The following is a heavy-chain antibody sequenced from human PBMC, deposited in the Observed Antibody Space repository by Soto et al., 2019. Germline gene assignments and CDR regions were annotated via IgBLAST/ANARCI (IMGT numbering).Heavy chain of an antibody. J-gene: IGHJ2*01. CDR1: GFTFSSYA. V-gene: IGHV3-23*01. CDR3: AKNSNYPLGYFDL. Sequence: GGSLRLSCAASGFTFSSYAMSWVRQAPGKGLEWVSDISGSGGSTYYADSVKGRFTISRDNSKNTLYLQMNSLRAEDTAVYYCAKNSNYPLGYFDLWGRGTLVTVSS. CDR2: ISGSGGST. D-gene: IGHD4-4*01.